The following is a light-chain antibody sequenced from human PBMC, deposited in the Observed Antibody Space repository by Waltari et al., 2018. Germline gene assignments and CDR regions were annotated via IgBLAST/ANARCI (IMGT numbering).Light chain of an antibody. CDR1: QSITNF. J-gene: IGKJ4*01. CDR2: AAS. Sequence: DIQMTLSPSSLSASVGDRVTITCRASQSITNFLNWYQQRPGKAPKLLIYAASILQSGVPSKFSGSGSGTDFTLTISSLQPEDFATYYCQQSYNTPLTFGGGTKVEIK. V-gene: IGKV1-39*01. CDR3: QQSYNTPLT.